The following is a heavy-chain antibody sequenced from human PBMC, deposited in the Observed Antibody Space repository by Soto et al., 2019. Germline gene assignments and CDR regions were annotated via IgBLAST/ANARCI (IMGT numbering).Heavy chain of an antibody. Sequence: SVKVSCKASGFTFTSSAMQWVRQARGQRLEWIGWIVVGSGNTNYAQKFQERVTITRDMSTSTAYMELSSLRSEDTAVYYCAAALYSSSPDDYYYYMDVWGKGTTVTVSS. V-gene: IGHV1-58*02. CDR1: GFTFTSSA. D-gene: IGHD6-6*01. J-gene: IGHJ6*03. CDR2: IVVGSGNT. CDR3: AAALYSSSPDDYYYYMDV.